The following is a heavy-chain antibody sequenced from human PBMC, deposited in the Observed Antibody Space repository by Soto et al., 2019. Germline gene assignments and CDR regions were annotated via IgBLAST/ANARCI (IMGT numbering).Heavy chain of an antibody. V-gene: IGHV3-48*01. D-gene: IGHD3-9*01. Sequence: EVQLVESGGGLVQPGGSLRLSCVASGFTFSSYSMNWVRQAPGKGLEWVSYISSGSSTIYYPDSVKGRFTISRDDAKNSRFLQMNSLRADDTAVYYCMRDYNSLTRYYCRYWGQGTLVTDSS. CDR3: MRDYNSLTRYYCRY. J-gene: IGHJ4*02. CDR1: GFTFSSYS. CDR2: ISSGSSTI.